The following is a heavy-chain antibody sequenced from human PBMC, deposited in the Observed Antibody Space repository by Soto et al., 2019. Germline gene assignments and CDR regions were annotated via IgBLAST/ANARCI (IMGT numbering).Heavy chain of an antibody. CDR3: SRARNLRYYFDY. D-gene: IGHD4-17*01. CDR2: TYYRSKWYN. CDR1: GDSVSTNTAT. J-gene: IGHJ4*02. Sequence: SQTLSLTCDISGDSVSTNTATWNWTRQSPSRGLEWLGRTYYRSKWYNDYAVSVKSRITINPDTSKNQFSLQLNSVTPEDTVVYYCSRARNLRYYFDYWGQGTLVTVSS. V-gene: IGHV6-1*01.